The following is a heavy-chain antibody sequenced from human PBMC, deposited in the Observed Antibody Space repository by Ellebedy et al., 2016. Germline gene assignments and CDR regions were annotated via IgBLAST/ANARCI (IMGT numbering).Heavy chain of an antibody. J-gene: IGHJ6*02. V-gene: IGHV4-31*03. CDR3: ARGGFGGVIVYYYYGMDV. Sequence: SETLSLXXTVSGGSISSGGYYWSWIRQHPGKGLEWIGYIYYSGSTYYNPSLKSRVTISVDTSKNQFSLKLSSVTAADTAVYYCARGGFGGVIVYYYYGMDVWGQGTTVTVSS. CDR1: GGSISSGGYY. CDR2: IYYSGST. D-gene: IGHD3-16*02.